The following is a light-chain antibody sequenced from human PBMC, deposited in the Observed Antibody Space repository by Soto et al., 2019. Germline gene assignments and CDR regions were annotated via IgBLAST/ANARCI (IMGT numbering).Light chain of an antibody. J-gene: IGKJ5*01. Sequence: EIVLTDSPATLSLSRWEIATLSCRASQSVSSYLAWYQQKPGQAPRLLIYDASNRATGIPARFSGSGSGTDFTLTISSLEPEDFAVDYCQQRSNWPITFGQATRLEIK. V-gene: IGKV3-11*01. CDR2: DAS. CDR1: QSVSSY. CDR3: QQRSNWPIT.